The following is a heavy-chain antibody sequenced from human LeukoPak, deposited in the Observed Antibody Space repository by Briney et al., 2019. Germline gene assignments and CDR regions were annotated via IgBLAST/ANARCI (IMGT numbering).Heavy chain of an antibody. J-gene: IGHJ4*02. CDR3: ARGPFAVGFKQRAGDY. V-gene: IGHV4-34*01. CDR2: INHSGST. D-gene: IGHD1/OR15-1a*01. CDR1: GGSFSGYY. Sequence: SETLSLTCAVYGGSFSGYYWSWIRQPPGKGLEWNGEINHSGSTNYNPSLKSRVTISVDTSKNQFSLKLSSVTAADTAVYYCARGPFAVGFKQRAGDYWDQGTLVTVSS.